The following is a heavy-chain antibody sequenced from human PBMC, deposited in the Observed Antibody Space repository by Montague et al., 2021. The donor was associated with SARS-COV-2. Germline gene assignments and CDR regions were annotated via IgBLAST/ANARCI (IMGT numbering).Heavy chain of an antibody. V-gene: IGHV4-34*01. CDR1: GGSFSGYY. J-gene: IGHJ6*02. Sequence: SETLSLTCAVYGGSFSGYYWSWIRQPPGKGLEWIGEINHSGSTNYNPSLKSRVTISVDTSKNQFSLKLSSVIAADTAVYYCARGRAVTTFYYYYYGIDVWGQGTTVTVSS. D-gene: IGHD4-17*01. CDR3: ARGRAVTTFYYYYYGIDV. CDR2: INHSGST.